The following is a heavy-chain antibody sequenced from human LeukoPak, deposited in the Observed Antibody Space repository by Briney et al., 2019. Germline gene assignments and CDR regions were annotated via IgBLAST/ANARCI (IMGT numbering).Heavy chain of an antibody. J-gene: IGHJ4*02. D-gene: IGHD2-2*01. CDR3: AKDVSSSSFYFDS. CDR1: GFTFSTYG. CDR2: IRYDGTNK. V-gene: IGHV3-30*02. Sequence: PGGSLRLSCAASGFTFSTYGMHWVRQAPGKGLEWVAFIRYDGTNKYYADSLKGRFTISRDNSENTLFLQMHSLRVEDTAVYYCAKDVSSSSFYFDSWGQGTLVTVSS.